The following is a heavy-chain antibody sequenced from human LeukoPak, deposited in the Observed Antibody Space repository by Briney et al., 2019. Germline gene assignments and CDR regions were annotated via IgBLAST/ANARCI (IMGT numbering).Heavy chain of an antibody. D-gene: IGHD3-22*01. V-gene: IGHV3-23*01. CDR3: AKDALKRLVIVVVIPPDAFDI. Sequence: GGSLRLSCAASGFTFSSYAMSWVRQAPGKGLEWVSAISGSGGSTYYADSVKGRFTISRDNSKNTLYLQMSSLRAEDTAVYYCAKDALKRLVIVVVIPPDAFDIWGQGTMVTVSS. J-gene: IGHJ3*02. CDR2: ISGSGGST. CDR1: GFTFSSYA.